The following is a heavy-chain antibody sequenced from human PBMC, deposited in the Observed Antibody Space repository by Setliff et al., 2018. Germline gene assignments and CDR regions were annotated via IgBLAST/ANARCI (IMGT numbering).Heavy chain of an antibody. J-gene: IGHJ4*02. CDR3: ARTCSGSGCYAGLES. V-gene: IGHV3-33*08. CDR1: GFTFRTYR. Sequence: PGGSLRLSCAASGFTFRTYRMHWVRQAPGKGLEWVAVIWDDGGNKDHADSVKGRFTISRDNSKNTLYLQMNSLRPEDTAVYYCARTCSGSGCYAGLESWGQGTPVTVSS. CDR2: IWDDGGNK. D-gene: IGHD2-15*01.